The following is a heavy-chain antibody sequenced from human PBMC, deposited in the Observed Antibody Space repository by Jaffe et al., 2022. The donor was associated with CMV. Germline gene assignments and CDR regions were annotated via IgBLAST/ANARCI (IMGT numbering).Heavy chain of an antibody. CDR3: AKGGQGYEYRDYFDY. Sequence: QVQLVESGGGVVQPGRSLRLSCAASGFTFSSYGMHWVRQAPGKGLEWVAVISYDGSNKYYADSVKGRFTISRDNSKNTLYLQMNSLRAEDTAVYYCAKGGQGYEYRDYFDYWGQGTLVTVSS. V-gene: IGHV3-30*18. CDR1: GFTFSSYG. CDR2: ISYDGSNK. D-gene: IGHD5-12*01. J-gene: IGHJ4*02.